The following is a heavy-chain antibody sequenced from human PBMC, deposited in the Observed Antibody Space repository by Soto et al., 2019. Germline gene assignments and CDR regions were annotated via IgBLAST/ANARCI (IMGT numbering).Heavy chain of an antibody. CDR1: GGSLSSYY. D-gene: IGHD6-13*01. J-gene: IGHJ4*02. CDR3: ARHKVRGSWSYFDS. Sequence: SETLSLTCTVSGGSLSSYYWSWIRQPPGKGLEWIGYIYYNGNTHYSPSLESRVTISVDTSKNQFSLRLSSVTPADTATYYCARHKVRGSWSYFDSWGQGTLVTVSS. V-gene: IGHV4-59*08. CDR2: IYYNGNT.